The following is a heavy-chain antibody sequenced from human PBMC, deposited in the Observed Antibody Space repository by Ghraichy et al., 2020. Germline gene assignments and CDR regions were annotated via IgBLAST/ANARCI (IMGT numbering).Heavy chain of an antibody. CDR2: INHSGST. CDR1: GGSFSGYY. J-gene: IGHJ5*02. CDR3: ARVTGSYGSGNWFDP. Sequence: SQTLSLTCAVYGGSFSGYYRSWIRQPPGKGLEWIGEINHSGSTNYNPSLKSRVTISVDTSKNQFSLKLSSVTAADTAVYYCARVTGSYGSGNWFDPWGQGTLVTVSS. D-gene: IGHD3-10*01. V-gene: IGHV4-34*01.